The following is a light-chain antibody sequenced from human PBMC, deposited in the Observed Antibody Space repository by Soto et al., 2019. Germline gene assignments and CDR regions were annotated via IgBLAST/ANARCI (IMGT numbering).Light chain of an antibody. Sequence: DIQMTQSPSSLSASVGDRVTITCRASQSISSFLNWYQQKPGQAPKLLIYAASSLQSWVPSRFSGSGSGTDFTLTINGLQPEDFATYYCQQTYSTWTFGQGTQVEIK. V-gene: IGKV1-39*01. CDR3: QQTYSTWT. CDR2: AAS. CDR1: QSISSF. J-gene: IGKJ1*01.